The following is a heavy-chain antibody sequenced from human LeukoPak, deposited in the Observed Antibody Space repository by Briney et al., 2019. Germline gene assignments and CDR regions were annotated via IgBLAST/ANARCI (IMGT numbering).Heavy chain of an antibody. V-gene: IGHV3-33*01. CDR1: GFTFSSYG. D-gene: IGHD5-18*01. Sequence: GGSLRLSCAASGFTFSSYGMHWVRQAPGKGLEWVAVIWYDGSNKYYADSVKGRFTISRDNSKNTLYLQMNSLRAEDTAVYYCARAVDTAMIPETSMDVWGQGTTVTVPS. J-gene: IGHJ6*02. CDR2: IWYDGSNK. CDR3: ARAVDTAMIPETSMDV.